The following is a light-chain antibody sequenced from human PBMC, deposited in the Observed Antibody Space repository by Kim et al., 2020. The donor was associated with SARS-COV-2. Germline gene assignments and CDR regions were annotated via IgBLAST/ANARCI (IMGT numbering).Light chain of an antibody. V-gene: IGKV2-28*01. CDR1: QSLLHTNGYNN. CDR3: IQVLQSPYT. J-gene: IGKJ2*01. CDR2: LGS. Sequence: EPASIACKSSQSLLHTNGYNNLNWYLQKPGQSPKLLIYLGSNRASGVPDRLSGSRSGTEFTLTINRMEADNVGVYYCIQVLQSPYTFDQGTKLEI.